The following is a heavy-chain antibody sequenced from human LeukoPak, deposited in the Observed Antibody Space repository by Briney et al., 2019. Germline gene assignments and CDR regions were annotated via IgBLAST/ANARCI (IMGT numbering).Heavy chain of an antibody. V-gene: IGHV3-23*01. CDR2: ISGSGGST. J-gene: IGHJ3*02. CDR3: AKGGAYYYDSSGYFSI. Sequence: GGSLRLSCAASGFTFSSYAMSWVRQGPGKGLEWVSAISGSGGSTYYADSVKGRSTISRDNSNNTLYLQMNSLRAEDTAVYYCAKGGAYYYDSSGYFSIWGQGTMVTVSS. CDR1: GFTFSSYA. D-gene: IGHD3-22*01.